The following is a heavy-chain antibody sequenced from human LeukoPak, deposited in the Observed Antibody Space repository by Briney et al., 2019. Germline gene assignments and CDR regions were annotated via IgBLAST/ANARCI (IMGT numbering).Heavy chain of an antibody. Sequence: GGSLRLSCAASGFTVSSNYMSWVRQAPGKGLEWVSVIYSGGSTYYADSVKGRFTISRDNSKNTLYLQMNSLRAEDTAVYYCAKDPPGSGWYFDPWGQGTLVTVSS. V-gene: IGHV3-53*01. CDR1: GFTVSSNY. J-gene: IGHJ5*02. D-gene: IGHD6-19*01. CDR2: IYSGGST. CDR3: AKDPPGSGWYFDP.